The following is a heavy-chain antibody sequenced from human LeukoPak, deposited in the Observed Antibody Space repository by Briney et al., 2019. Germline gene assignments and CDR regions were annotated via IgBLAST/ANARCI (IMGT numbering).Heavy chain of an antibody. CDR1: GGTFSSYA. J-gene: IGHJ6*03. D-gene: IGHD6-25*01. Sequence: ASVEVSCKASGGTFSSYAISWVRQAPGQGLEWMGGIIPIFGTANYAQKFQGRVTITTDESTSTAYMELSSLRPEDTAVYYCARDQVAATSSHYYYYMDVWGKGTTVTVSS. CDR3: ARDQVAATSSHYYYYMDV. V-gene: IGHV1-69*05. CDR2: IIPIFGTA.